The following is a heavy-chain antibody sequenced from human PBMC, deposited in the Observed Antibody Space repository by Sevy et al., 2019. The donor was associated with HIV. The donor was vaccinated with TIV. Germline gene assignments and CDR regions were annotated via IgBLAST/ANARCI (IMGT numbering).Heavy chain of an antibody. V-gene: IGHV3-7*01. Sequence: GGSLRLSCAASGFTLNAYWMHWVRQAPGKGLEWLANINQDGSTQYYAASVKGRFTISRDNAKNLVYLQMNTMRPEDTGLYDCARAIAAAAGFWGQGTLVTVSS. J-gene: IGHJ4*02. D-gene: IGHD6-13*01. CDR1: GFTLNAYW. CDR2: INQDGSTQ. CDR3: ARAIAAAAGF.